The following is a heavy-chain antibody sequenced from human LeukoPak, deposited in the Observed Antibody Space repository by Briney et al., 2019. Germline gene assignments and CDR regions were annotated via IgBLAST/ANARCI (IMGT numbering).Heavy chain of an antibody. Sequence: GGSLRLSCAASGFTFSSYWMHWVRQAPGKGLVGVSRINSDGSSTSYADSVKGRFTISRDNAKNTLYLQMNSLRAEDTAVYYCARDEVNGLTDAFDIWGQGTMVTVSS. V-gene: IGHV3-74*01. CDR2: INSDGSST. D-gene: IGHD3-16*01. CDR3: ARDEVNGLTDAFDI. CDR1: GFTFSSYW. J-gene: IGHJ3*02.